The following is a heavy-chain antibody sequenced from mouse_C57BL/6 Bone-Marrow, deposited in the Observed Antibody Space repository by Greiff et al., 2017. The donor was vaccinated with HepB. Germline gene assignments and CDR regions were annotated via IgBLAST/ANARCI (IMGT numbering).Heavy chain of an antibody. Sequence: VQLQQSGPELARPWASVKISCQAFYTFSRRVHFAIRDTNYWMQWVKQRPGQGLEWIGAIYPGNGDTSYNQKFKGKATLSADKSSSTAYMQISSLTSEDSADYYYAVINTGVATPYWYVDVWGTGTTVTVSS. CDR3: SEDSADYYYAVINTGVATPYWYVDV. J-gene: IGHJ1*03. CDR2: GQGLEWIG. CDR1: YTFSRRVH. V-gene: IGHV1-87*01. D-gene: IGHD1-1*01.